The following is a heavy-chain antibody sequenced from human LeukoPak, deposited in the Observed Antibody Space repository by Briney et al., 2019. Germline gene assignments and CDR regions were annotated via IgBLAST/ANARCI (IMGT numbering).Heavy chain of an antibody. CDR3: ATRSFRDGYLVFDY. V-gene: IGHV1-24*01. CDR1: GYTLTELS. D-gene: IGHD3-22*01. CDR2: FDPEDGET. J-gene: IGHJ4*02. Sequence: ASVKVSCKVSGYTLTELSMHWVRQAPGKGLEWMGGFDPEDGETIYAQKFQGRVTMTEDTSTDTAYMELSSLRSEDTAVYYCATRSFRDGYLVFDYWGQGTLVTVSS.